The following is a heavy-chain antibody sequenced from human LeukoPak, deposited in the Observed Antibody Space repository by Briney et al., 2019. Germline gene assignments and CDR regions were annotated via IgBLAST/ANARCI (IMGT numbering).Heavy chain of an antibody. CDR1: GYTFTSNY. CDR3: AREDYDYGDYED. Sequence: ASVKVSCKASGYTFTSNYIHWVRQAPGQGLEWMGMIYPRDGSTSYAQKFQGRVTMTRDTSTSTVYMELSSLRSEDTAVYYCAREDYDYGDYEDWGQGTLVTVSS. CDR2: IYPRDGST. V-gene: IGHV1-46*01. J-gene: IGHJ4*02. D-gene: IGHD4-17*01.